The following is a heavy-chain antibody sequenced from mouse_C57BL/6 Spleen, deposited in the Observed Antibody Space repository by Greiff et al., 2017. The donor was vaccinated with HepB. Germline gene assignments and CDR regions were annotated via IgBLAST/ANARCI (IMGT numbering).Heavy chain of an antibody. CDR1: GYTFTSYW. V-gene: IGHV1-55*01. CDR3: ARLWRGKNYFDY. Sequence: QVQLKQPGAELVKPGASVKMSCKASGYTFTSYWITWVKQRPGQGLEWIGDIYPGSGSTNYNEKFKSKATLTVDTSSSTAYMQLSSLTSEDSAVYYCARLWRGKNYFDYWGQGTTLTVSS. J-gene: IGHJ2*01. CDR2: IYPGSGST. D-gene: IGHD1-1*02.